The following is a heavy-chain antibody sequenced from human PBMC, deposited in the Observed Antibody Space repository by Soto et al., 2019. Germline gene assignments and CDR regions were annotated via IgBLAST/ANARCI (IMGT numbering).Heavy chain of an antibody. D-gene: IGHD3-10*01. Sequence: EVQLVQSGAEVKKPGESLKISCKGSGYSFTSYWIGWVRQMPGKGLEWMGIIYPGDSDTRYSPSFQGQVTISADKSISTAYLQWSSLKASDTAMYYCARRPPSHYYGSGSYWVDAFDIWGQGTMVTVSS. CDR2: IYPGDSDT. CDR1: GYSFTSYW. V-gene: IGHV5-51*01. J-gene: IGHJ3*02. CDR3: ARRPPSHYYGSGSYWVDAFDI.